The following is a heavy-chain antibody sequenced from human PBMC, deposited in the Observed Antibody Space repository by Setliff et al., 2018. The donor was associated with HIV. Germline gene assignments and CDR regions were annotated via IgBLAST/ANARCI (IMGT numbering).Heavy chain of an antibody. D-gene: IGHD3-9*01. V-gene: IGHV3-15*01. CDR1: GFTFNDAW. Sequence: GGSLRLSCATSGFTFNDAWMNWVRQAPGKGLEWVGGIKSKTDGGTTDYAAPVKGRFTISRDDPKHTLFLQLNSLKIEDTAVYYCATDPFAPDYDVSTGVPLYAWGQGTTVTVSS. J-gene: IGHJ6*02. CDR3: ATDPFAPDYDVSTGVPLYA. CDR2: IKSKTDGGTT.